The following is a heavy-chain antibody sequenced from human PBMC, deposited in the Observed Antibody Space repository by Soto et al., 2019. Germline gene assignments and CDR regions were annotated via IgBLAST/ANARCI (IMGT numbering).Heavy chain of an antibody. CDR2: ISHDGSSK. CDR3: AKAQTLEVSGAFDI. D-gene: IGHD3-3*01. CDR1: GFTFSRYG. Sequence: QVQLVESGGGVVQPGKSLRLSCEASGFTFSRYGIHWVRQAPGKGLEWVADISHDGSSKYYADSVKGRFTISRDNSKNTLYLQLNSLRTADTAVYYCAKAQTLEVSGAFDICGQGTMVIVSS. J-gene: IGHJ3*02. V-gene: IGHV3-30*18.